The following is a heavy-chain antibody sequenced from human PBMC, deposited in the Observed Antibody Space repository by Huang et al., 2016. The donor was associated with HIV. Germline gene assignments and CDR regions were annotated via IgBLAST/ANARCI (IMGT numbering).Heavy chain of an antibody. CDR3: ARQGFGRSDAFDI. Sequence: QVQLVQSGNELKKPGASVKVSCKASDYTFNTYGINWVRQAPGQGLEWMGWISGYNGNTRYAQKFQGRVTLTTDTSTSTAYMELRTLLADDTAGYYCARQGFGRSDAFDIWGQGTMVTVSS. D-gene: IGHD3-10*01. CDR2: ISGYNGNT. CDR1: DYTFNTYG. J-gene: IGHJ3*02. V-gene: IGHV1-18*01.